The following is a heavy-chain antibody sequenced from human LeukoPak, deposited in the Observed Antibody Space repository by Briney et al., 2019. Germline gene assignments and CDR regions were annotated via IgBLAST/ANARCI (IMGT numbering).Heavy chain of an antibody. CDR1: GYTFTSYS. CDR3: ARDSPAVAVAEHDY. D-gene: IGHD6-19*01. Sequence: ASVKVSCKASGYTFTSYSISWVRQAPGQGLEWMGWISAYNGNTNYAQKLQGRVTMTTDTSTSTAYMEVRSLRSDDTAVYYCARDSPAVAVAEHDYWGQGTLVTVSS. V-gene: IGHV1-18*01. CDR2: ISAYNGNT. J-gene: IGHJ4*02.